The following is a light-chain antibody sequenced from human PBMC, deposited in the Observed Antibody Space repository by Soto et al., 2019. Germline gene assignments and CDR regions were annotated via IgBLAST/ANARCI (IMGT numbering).Light chain of an antibody. CDR1: TSVVGAYSF. V-gene: IGLV2-11*01. CDR3: WSYAAAYRDG. Sequence: QSALTQPRSVSRSHGQSITISCPGSTSVVGAYSFDSWYQPHPGAAPKLLLHDVNKRPPGVPDRFSASKSGNTASLTISGLQAEDEADYFCWSYAAAYRDGVGSGTKVAVL. CDR2: DVN. J-gene: IGLJ1*01.